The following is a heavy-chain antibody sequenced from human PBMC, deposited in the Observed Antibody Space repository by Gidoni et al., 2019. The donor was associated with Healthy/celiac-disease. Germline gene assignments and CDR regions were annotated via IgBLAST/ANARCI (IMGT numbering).Heavy chain of an antibody. Sequence: STYYNPSLKSRVTISVDTSKNQFSLKLSSVTAADTAVYYCARSILEKGGRPPEYYGMDVWGQGTTVTVSS. CDR2: ST. D-gene: IGHD1-1*01. V-gene: IGHV4-30-2*04. J-gene: IGHJ6*02. CDR3: ARSILEKGGRPPEYYGMDV.